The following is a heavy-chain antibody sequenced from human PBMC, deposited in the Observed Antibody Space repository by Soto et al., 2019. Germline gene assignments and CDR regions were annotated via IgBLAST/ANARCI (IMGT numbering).Heavy chain of an antibody. Sequence: QVQLVESGGGVVQPGRSLRLSCAASGFTFSNYAMHWVRQAPGKGLEWVAIISYDGNNKYNADSVKGRFTISRDNSKNTLYLQMNSLRAEDTAVYYCARDRLCTSATCGEFDYYYYYGMDVWGQGTTVTVSS. D-gene: IGHD2-2*01. V-gene: IGHV3-30*04. CDR1: GFTFSNYA. CDR3: ARDRLCTSATCGEFDYYYYYGMDV. J-gene: IGHJ6*02. CDR2: ISYDGNNK.